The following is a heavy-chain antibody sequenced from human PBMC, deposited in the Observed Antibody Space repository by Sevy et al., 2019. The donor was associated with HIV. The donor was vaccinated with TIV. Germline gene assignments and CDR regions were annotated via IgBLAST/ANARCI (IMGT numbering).Heavy chain of an antibody. D-gene: IGHD2-8*01. CDR3: AREGCTKPHDY. CDR1: GFTFSKYS. CDR2: LSFGCGEI. Sequence: GGSLRLSCAASGFTFSKYSMYWVRQPPGKGLEWVSTLSFGCGEINYADSVKGRFTISRDNSKSSVYLQMNNLRPEDTAGYYCAREGCTKPHDYWGQGTLVTVSS. J-gene: IGHJ4*02. V-gene: IGHV3-23*01.